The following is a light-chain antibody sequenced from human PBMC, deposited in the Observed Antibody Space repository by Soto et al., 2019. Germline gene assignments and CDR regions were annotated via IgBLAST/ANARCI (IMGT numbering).Light chain of an antibody. Sequence: EIVLTQSPATLSLSPGERATLSCRASQSVSSYLAWYQQKPGQAPRLLIYDASNRATGIPARFSGSGSGTDFNFTISILEPEDFEVYYYQQRSNWSPLTFGGGTKVEIK. CDR1: QSVSSY. V-gene: IGKV3-11*01. CDR2: DAS. J-gene: IGKJ4*01. CDR3: QQRSNWSPLT.